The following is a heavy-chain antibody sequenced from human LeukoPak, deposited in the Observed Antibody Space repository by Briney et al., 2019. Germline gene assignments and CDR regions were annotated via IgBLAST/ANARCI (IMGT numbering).Heavy chain of an antibody. V-gene: IGHV3-23*01. CDR2: ISGSGGST. CDR1: GFSFSSYA. D-gene: IGHD6-19*01. CDR3: AQNGPSDSSGHKLVYFDY. J-gene: IGHJ4*01. Sequence: PGGSLRLSCAASGFSFSSYAMGWVRQAPGKGLECVSAISGSGGSTYYAASVKGRFTISRDNSKKTLYLQMNSLRLEDTAVYYCAQNGPSDSSGHKLVYFDYWGQGTLVTVSS.